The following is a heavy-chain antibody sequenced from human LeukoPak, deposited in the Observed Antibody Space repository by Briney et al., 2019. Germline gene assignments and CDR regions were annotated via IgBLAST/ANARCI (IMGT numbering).Heavy chain of an antibody. CDR1: GGSISTYY. J-gene: IGHJ3*02. CDR2: IHTSGTT. V-gene: IGHV4-4*07. D-gene: IGHD2-21*02. Sequence: SETLSLTCAVSGGSISTYYWSRIRQPAGKGLEWIGRIHTSGTTNYNPSLKSRVTMSVDTSEKQLSLNLRSVTAADTAVYYCARLPGGDSSSVVAFDIWGQGTMVTVSS. CDR3: ARLPGGDSSSVVAFDI.